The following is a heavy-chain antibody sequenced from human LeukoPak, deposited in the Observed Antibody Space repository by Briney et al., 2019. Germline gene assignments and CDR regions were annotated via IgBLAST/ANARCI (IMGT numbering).Heavy chain of an antibody. CDR2: IKNDGAVK. V-gene: IGHV3-7*01. Sequence: GGSLRLSCAASGFTFSYHWMTWVRQAPGKGLEWVANIKNDGAVKNYVDSVKGRFTISRDNAKNSLYLQMNSLRAEDTAVYYCAEDSYSKGDFWGQGVLVTASS. D-gene: IGHD6-13*01. CDR3: AEDSYSKGDF. J-gene: IGHJ4*02. CDR1: GFTFSYHW.